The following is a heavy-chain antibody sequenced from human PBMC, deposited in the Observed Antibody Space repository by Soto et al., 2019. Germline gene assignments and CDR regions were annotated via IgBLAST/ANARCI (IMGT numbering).Heavy chain of an antibody. CDR1: GFTFSDHY. V-gene: IGHV3-72*01. D-gene: IGHD6-13*01. CDR3: AREESSSWYYYYGMDV. Sequence: PGGSLRLSXAASGFTFSDHYMDWVRQAPGKGLEWVGRTRNKANSYTTEYAASVKGRFTISRDDSKNSLYLQMNSLKTEDTAVYYCAREESSSWYYYYGMDVWGQGTTVTVSS. CDR2: TRNKANSYTT. J-gene: IGHJ6*02.